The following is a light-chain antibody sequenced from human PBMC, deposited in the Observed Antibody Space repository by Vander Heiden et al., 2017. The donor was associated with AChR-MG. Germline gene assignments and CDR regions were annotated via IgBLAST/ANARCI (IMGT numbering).Light chain of an antibody. V-gene: IGKV3-11*01. J-gene: IGKJ4*01. Sequence: DIVLTQSPTTLSLSPGERATLSCRASQSVGTSLAWYQQKPGQAPRLLIYDASNRATGIPARFSGSGSGTDFTLAISSLEPEDSAVYYCQQRSKWPPTFGGGTKVEIK. CDR1: QSVGTS. CDR2: DAS. CDR3: QQRSKWPPT.